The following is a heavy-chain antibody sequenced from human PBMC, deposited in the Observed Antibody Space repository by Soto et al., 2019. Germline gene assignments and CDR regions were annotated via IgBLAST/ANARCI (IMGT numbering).Heavy chain of an antibody. D-gene: IGHD3-3*01. Sequence: EVQVLESGGGLAEPGGSLRLSCVGSGFTIITDAMNWFRRDPGKGMEWVSGISVSGLDRYYGVSVRGRFFIYRVNSNNTLNRPVDSLRAEDAAIYYCTKTPRSFYYYMDVWGKGTTVTVSS. CDR1: GFTIITDA. CDR2: ISVSGLDR. CDR3: TKTPRSFYYYMDV. V-gene: IGHV3-23*01. J-gene: IGHJ6*03.